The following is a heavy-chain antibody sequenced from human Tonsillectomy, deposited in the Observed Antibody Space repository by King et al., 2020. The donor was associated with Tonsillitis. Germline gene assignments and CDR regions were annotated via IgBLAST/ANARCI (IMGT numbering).Heavy chain of an antibody. J-gene: IGHJ2*01. CDR2: IYTSGST. Sequence: VQLQESGPGLVKPSETLSLTCTVSGGSISSYYWSWIRQPAGKGLEWIGRIYTSGSTNYNPSHKSRVTMSVDTSKNEFSLNLSSVTAADTDVYYCERGGGGYYDSSGYPSDRYRYFDLWGRGTLVPVSS. V-gene: IGHV4-4*07. D-gene: IGHD3-22*01. CDR1: GGSISSYY. CDR3: ERGGGGYYDSSGYPSDRYRYFDL.